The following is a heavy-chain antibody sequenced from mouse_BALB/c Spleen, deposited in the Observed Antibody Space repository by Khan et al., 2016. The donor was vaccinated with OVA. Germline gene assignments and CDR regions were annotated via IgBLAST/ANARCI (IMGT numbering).Heavy chain of an antibody. CDR1: GYTFTNYG. V-gene: IGHV9-3*02. CDR2: INTNTGET. D-gene: IGHD1-1*01. CDR3: ARGDYYGSNSWFAY. J-gene: IGHJ3*01. Sequence: QIQLVQSGPELKKPGETVKISCKASGYTFTNYGINWVKQAPGKGLKWMGWINTNTGETTYAEEFKGRFAFSLETSASTAYLQLNNLKNEDTATYFCARGDYYGSNSWFAYWGQGTLVTVSA.